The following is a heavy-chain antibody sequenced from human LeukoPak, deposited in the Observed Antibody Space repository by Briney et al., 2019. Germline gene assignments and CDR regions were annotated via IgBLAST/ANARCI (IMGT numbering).Heavy chain of an antibody. CDR2: INPNSGGT. CDR3: ARDRSNYDFWSGYYVDY. Sequence: GASVKVSCKASGYTFTGYYMHWVRQAPEQGLEWMGWINPNSGGTNYAQKFQGRVTMTRDTSISTAYMELSRLRSDDTAVYYCARDRSNYDFWSGYYVDYWGQGTLVTVSS. CDR1: GYTFTGYY. D-gene: IGHD3-3*01. V-gene: IGHV1-2*02. J-gene: IGHJ4*02.